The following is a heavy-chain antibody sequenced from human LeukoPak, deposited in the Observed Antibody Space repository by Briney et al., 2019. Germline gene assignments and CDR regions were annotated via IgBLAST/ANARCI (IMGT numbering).Heavy chain of an antibody. V-gene: IGHV4-39*01. Sequence: SETLSLTCTVSGGSISSGSPYYWGWIRQRPGKGLEWIGSMYYSGSTYYNPSLKSRVTIFVDTSKNQFSLKVRSVAAADTAVYYCVKHTHSGYDLSHWGQGTLVTVSS. CDR3: VKHTHSGYDLSH. J-gene: IGHJ4*02. D-gene: IGHD5-12*01. CDR1: GGSISSGSPYY. CDR2: MYYSGST.